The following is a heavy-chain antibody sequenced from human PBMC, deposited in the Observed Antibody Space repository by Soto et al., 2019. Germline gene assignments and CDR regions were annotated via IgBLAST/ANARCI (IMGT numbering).Heavy chain of an antibody. Sequence: SETLSLTCAVYGGSSSGYYWSWIRQPPGKGLEWIGEINHSGSTNYNPSLKSRVTISVDTSKNQFSLKLSSVTAADTAVYYCARGLKDYYDSSGQRPGWFDPWGQGTLVTVSS. V-gene: IGHV4-34*01. CDR3: ARGLKDYYDSSGQRPGWFDP. J-gene: IGHJ5*02. CDR1: GGSSSGYY. D-gene: IGHD3-22*01. CDR2: INHSGST.